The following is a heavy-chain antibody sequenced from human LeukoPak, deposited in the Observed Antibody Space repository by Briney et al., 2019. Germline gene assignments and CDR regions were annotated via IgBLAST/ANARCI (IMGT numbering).Heavy chain of an antibody. CDR1: GFTFSDYY. V-gene: IGHV3-11*04. CDR2: ISSSGSTI. CDR3: AGEAYYDFWSGYSFYFDY. J-gene: IGHJ4*02. Sequence: GGSLRLSCAASGFTFSDYYMSWIRQAPGKGLEWVSYISSSGSTIYYADSLKGRFTISRDNAKNSLYLQMNILGAEDTAVYYCAGEAYYDFWSGYSFYFDYRGQGTMVTVSS. D-gene: IGHD3-3*01.